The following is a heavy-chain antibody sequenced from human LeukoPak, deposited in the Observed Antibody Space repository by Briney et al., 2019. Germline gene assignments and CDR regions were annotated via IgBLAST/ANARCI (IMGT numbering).Heavy chain of an antibody. Sequence: GGSLRLSCAASGFTFSDYYMSWIRQAPGKGLEWVSYISSSGSTIYYADSVKGRFTISRDNAENSLYLQMNSLRAEDTAFYYCARGGITIFGGIIYQDYWGQGTLVTVSS. V-gene: IGHV3-11*01. CDR1: GFTFSDYY. CDR3: ARGGITIFGGIIYQDY. J-gene: IGHJ4*02. CDR2: ISSSGSTI. D-gene: IGHD3-3*01.